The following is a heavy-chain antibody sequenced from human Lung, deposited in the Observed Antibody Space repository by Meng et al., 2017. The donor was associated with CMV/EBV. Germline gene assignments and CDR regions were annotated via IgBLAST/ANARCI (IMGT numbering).Heavy chain of an antibody. V-gene: IGHV3-43*01. CDR3: AKDRYSGSYSSPGYFDY. CDR1: GFTFDDYT. J-gene: IGHJ4*02. CDR2: ISWDGGST. D-gene: IGHD1-26*01. Sequence: GGSXRLXCAASGFTFDDYTMHWVRQAPGKGLEWVSLISWDGGSTYYADSVKGRFTISRDNSKNSLYLQMNSLRNEDTALYYCAKDRYSGSYSSPGYFDYWXQGTLVTVSS.